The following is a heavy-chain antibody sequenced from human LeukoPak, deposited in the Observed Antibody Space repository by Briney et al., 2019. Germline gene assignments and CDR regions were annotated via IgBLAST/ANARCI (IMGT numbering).Heavy chain of an antibody. CDR2: INHSGST. CDR3: GGSSYYYDSSGYNDDAFDI. J-gene: IGHJ3*02. V-gene: IGHV4-34*01. CDR1: GGSFSGYY. D-gene: IGHD3-22*01. Sequence: SETLSLTCAVYGGSFSGYYWSWIRQPPGKGLEWIGKINHSGSTNYNPSLKSRVTISVDTSKNQFSLKLSSVTAADTAVYYCGGSSYYYDSSGYNDDAFDIWGQGTMVTVSS.